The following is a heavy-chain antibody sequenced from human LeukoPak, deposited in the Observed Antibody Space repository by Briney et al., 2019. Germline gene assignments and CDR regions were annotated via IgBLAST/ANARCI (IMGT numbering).Heavy chain of an antibody. CDR3: AKDAGMATLYYFHY. D-gene: IGHD5-24*01. CDR1: GFTLSSYA. CDR2: ISGSGTST. Sequence: PGGSVRLSCAASGFTLSSYAMSWVRQAPGKGLEWVSAISGSGTSTNYADSVKGRFTISRDSSKNTLYLQLNSLRVEDTAVYYCAKDAGMATLYYFHYWGQGTLVTVSS. V-gene: IGHV3-23*01. J-gene: IGHJ4*02.